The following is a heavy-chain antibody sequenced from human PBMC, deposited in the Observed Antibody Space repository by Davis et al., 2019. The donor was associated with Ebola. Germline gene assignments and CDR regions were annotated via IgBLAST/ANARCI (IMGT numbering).Heavy chain of an antibody. Sequence: MPGGSLRLSCAVSGGSISSSNWWSWVRQPPGKGLEWIGEIYHSGSTNYNPSLKSRVTISVDKSKNQFSLKLSSVTAADTAVYYCARAEFLEWSELDYWGQGTLVTVSS. CDR1: GGSISSSNW. CDR3: ARAEFLEWSELDY. D-gene: IGHD3-3*01. J-gene: IGHJ4*02. CDR2: IYHSGST. V-gene: IGHV4-4*02.